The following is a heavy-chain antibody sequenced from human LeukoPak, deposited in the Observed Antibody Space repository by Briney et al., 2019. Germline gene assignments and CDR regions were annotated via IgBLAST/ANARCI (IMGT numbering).Heavy chain of an antibody. CDR3: AKIFDDIGYFDY. CDR1: GFTFSSYG. Sequence: GRSLRLSCAASGFTFSSYGMHWVRQAPGKGLEWVAVISYDGSNKYYADSVEGRFTISRDNSKNTLYLQMNSLRAEDTAVYYCAKIFDDIGYFDYWGQGTLVTVSS. V-gene: IGHV3-30*18. D-gene: IGHD3-3*01. J-gene: IGHJ4*02. CDR2: ISYDGSNK.